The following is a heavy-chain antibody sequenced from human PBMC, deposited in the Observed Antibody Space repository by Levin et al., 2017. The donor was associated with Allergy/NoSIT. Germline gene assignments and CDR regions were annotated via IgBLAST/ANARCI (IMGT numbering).Heavy chain of an antibody. D-gene: IGHD4-17*01. V-gene: IGHV3-11*01. CDR1: GFTFSDYY. J-gene: IGHJ6*02. CDR2: ISSSGSTI. Sequence: GESLKISCAASGFTFSDYYMSWIRQAPGKGLEWVSYISSSGSTIYYADSVKGRFTISRDNAKNSLYLQMNSLRAEDTAVYYCARPHDYGDYAAYGGDAWGQGTTVTVSS. CDR3: ARPHDYGDYAAYGGDA.